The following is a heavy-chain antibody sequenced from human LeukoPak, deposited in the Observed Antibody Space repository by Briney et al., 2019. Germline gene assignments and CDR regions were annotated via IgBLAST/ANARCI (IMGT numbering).Heavy chain of an antibody. CDR2: ISGDGGST. J-gene: IGHJ4*02. CDR3: AKDIPGLVLWSGAPDY. Sequence: PGGSLRLSCAASGFTFDDYAMHWVRQAPGKGLEWVSLISGDGGSTYYADSARGRFTISRDNSKNSLYLQMNSLRTEDTALYYCAKDIPGLVLWSGAPDYGGQGPLFTVPS. D-gene: IGHD3-10*01. V-gene: IGHV3-43*02. CDR1: GFTFDDYA.